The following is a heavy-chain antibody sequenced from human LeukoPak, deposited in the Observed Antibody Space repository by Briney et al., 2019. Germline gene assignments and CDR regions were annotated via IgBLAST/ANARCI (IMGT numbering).Heavy chain of an antibody. D-gene: IGHD3-22*01. Sequence: GGSLRLSCAASGFTFSSYSMNWVRQAPGKGLEWVSSISSSSSYIYYADSVKGRFTISSDNAKNSLYLQMNSLRAEDTAVYYCARDLGRGGYYDSSGYYQGEAFDYWGQGTLVTVSS. V-gene: IGHV3-21*01. CDR3: ARDLGRGGYYDSSGYYQGEAFDY. CDR1: GFTFSSYS. J-gene: IGHJ4*02. CDR2: ISSSSSYI.